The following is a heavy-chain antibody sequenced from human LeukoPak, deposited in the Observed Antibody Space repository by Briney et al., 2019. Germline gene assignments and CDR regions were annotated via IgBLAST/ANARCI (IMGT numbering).Heavy chain of an antibody. D-gene: IGHD5-24*01. V-gene: IGHV4-34*01. CDR3: ARAVGTDGYNLWVY. CDR1: GGSFSGYY. CDR2: INHSRST. Sequence: SETLSLTCAVYGGSFSGYYWSWIRQPPGKGLEWIGEINHSRSTNYNLSLKSRLTMSVDTSKNQFSLRLSSVTPADTAVYYCARAVGTDGYNLWVYWGQGTLVTVSS. J-gene: IGHJ4*02.